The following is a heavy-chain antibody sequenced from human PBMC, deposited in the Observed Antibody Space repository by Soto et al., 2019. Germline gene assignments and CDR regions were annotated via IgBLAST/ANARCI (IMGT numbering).Heavy chain of an antibody. D-gene: IGHD3-9*01. CDR3: ARDYYDILTGYYKSYYYYGMDV. CDR2: ISAYNGNT. CDR1: GYTFTSYG. V-gene: IGHV1-18*01. Sequence: QVQLVQSGAEVKKPGASVKVSCKASGYTFTSYGISWVRQAPGQGLEWMGWISAYNGNTNYAQKLQGRVTMTTDTSTRTAYMELRSLRSDDTAVYYCARDYYDILTGYYKSYYYYGMDVWGQGTTVTVSS. J-gene: IGHJ6*02.